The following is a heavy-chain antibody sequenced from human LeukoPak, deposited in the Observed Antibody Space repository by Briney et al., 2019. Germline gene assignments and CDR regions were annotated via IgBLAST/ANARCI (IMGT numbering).Heavy chain of an antibody. CDR2: INTDGSST. V-gene: IGHV3-74*01. Sequence: GGSLRLSCAASGFTFSSYWMHWVRQAPGKGLVWVSRINTDGSSTSYADSVKGRFTISRDNAKNTLYLQMNSLRAEDTAVYYCARVKVVTSKYTTSLFDYWAREPWSPSPQ. CDR3: ARVKVVTSKYTTSLFDY. D-gene: IGHD3-16*02. J-gene: IGHJ4*02. CDR1: GFTFSSYW.